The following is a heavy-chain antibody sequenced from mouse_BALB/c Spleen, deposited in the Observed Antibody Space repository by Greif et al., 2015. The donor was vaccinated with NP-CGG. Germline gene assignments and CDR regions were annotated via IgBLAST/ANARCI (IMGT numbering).Heavy chain of an antibody. J-gene: IGHJ3*01. V-gene: IGHV1-9*01. Sequence: VQLVESGAELMKPGASVKISCKATGYTFSSYWIEWVKQRPGHGLEWIGEILPGSGSTNYNEKFKGKATFTADTSSNTAYMQLSSLTSEDSAVYYCARKGDYGSRWVAYWGQGTLVTVSA. CDR1: GYTFSSYW. CDR2: ILPGSGST. D-gene: IGHD1-1*01. CDR3: ARKGDYGSRWVAY.